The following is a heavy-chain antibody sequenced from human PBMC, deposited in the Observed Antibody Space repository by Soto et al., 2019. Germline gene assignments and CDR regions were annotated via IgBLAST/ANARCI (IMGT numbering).Heavy chain of an antibody. CDR1: GGSISSYY. Sequence: PSETLSLTCTVSGGSISSYYWSWIRQPPGKGLEWIGYIYYSGSTNYNPSLKSRVTISVDTSKNQFSLKLSSVTAADTAVYYCARSGYDFWSGYSGWFDPWGQGTLVTVSS. CDR2: IYYSGST. D-gene: IGHD3-3*01. V-gene: IGHV4-59*01. CDR3: ARSGYDFWSGYSGWFDP. J-gene: IGHJ5*02.